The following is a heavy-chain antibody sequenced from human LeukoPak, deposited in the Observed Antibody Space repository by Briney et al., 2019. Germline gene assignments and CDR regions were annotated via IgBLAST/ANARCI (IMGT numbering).Heavy chain of an antibody. J-gene: IGHJ4*02. CDR2: INPNSGGT. CDR3: ARGSMTTFGDLPDY. Sequence: GASVKVSCKASGYTFTGYYMHWVRQAPGQGLEWMGWINPNSGGTNYAQKFQGRVTMTRDTSISTAYMELSRLRSDDTAVYYCARGSMTTFGDLPDYWGQGTLVTVSS. D-gene: IGHD3-16*01. V-gene: IGHV1-2*02. CDR1: GYTFTGYY.